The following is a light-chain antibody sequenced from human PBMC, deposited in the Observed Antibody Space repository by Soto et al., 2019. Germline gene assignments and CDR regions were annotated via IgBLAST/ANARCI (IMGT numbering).Light chain of an antibody. CDR3: AAWDDSLSGHVV. Sequence: QSVLTQPPSASGTPGQRVTISCSGSSSNIGSNYVYWYQQLPGTAPKLLIYSNNQRPSGVPGRFSGSKSGTSASLAISGLRSEDEADYYCAAWDDSLSGHVVFGGGTKADRP. CDR2: SNN. CDR1: SSNIGSNY. V-gene: IGLV1-47*02. J-gene: IGLJ2*01.